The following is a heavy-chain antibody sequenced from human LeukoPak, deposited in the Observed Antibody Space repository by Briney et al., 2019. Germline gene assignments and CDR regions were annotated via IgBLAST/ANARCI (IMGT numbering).Heavy chain of an antibody. D-gene: IGHD3/OR15-3a*01. V-gene: IGHV4-4*02. J-gene: IGHJ3*02. CDR3: ARHVFGLVNAFDI. Sequence: PSGTLSLTCAVSGGSISSSNWWSWVRQPPGKGLEWIGEIYHSGSTNYNPSLKSRVTISVDTSKNQFSLKLSSVTAADTAVYYCARHVFGLVNAFDIWGQGTTVTVSS. CDR2: IYHSGST. CDR1: GGSISSSNW.